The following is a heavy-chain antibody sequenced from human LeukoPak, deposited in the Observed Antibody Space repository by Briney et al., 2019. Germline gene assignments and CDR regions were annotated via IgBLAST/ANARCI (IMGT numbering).Heavy chain of an antibody. CDR2: IKQDGSEK. Sequence: GGSLRLSCAASGFTFSSYWMSWVRQAPGKGLEWVANIKQDGSEKYYVDSVKGRFTISRDNAKNSLYLQMNSLRAEDTAVYYCARDKTDYDSSGYAFDIWGQGTMVTVSS. J-gene: IGHJ3*02. V-gene: IGHV3-7*03. CDR1: GFTFSSYW. CDR3: ARDKTDYDSSGYAFDI. D-gene: IGHD3-22*01.